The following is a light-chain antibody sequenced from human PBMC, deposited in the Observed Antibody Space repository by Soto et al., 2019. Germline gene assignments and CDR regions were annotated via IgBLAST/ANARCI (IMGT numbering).Light chain of an antibody. CDR1: QSISSY. V-gene: IGKV1-39*01. J-gene: IGKJ4*01. CDR2: AAS. Sequence: DIQMTQSPSSLSASVGDRVTITCRASQSISSYLNWYQQKPGKAPKFLIYAASSLQSGVPSRSSGSRSGTDFTLTISSLQPEDFATYFCQQTYSTPLTFGGGTKVDIK. CDR3: QQTYSTPLT.